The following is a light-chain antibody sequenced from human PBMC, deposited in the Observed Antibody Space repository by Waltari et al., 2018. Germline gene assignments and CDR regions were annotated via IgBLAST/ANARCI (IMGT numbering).Light chain of an antibody. Sequence: QSALTQPASVSGSPGQSITISCTGTSSDVGFYNYVSWYQQHPGKAPKHMIYDVSERPSGVSNRFSGSKSSNTASLTSSGLQAEDEAYYYCNSYAGSSSWVFGGGTKLTVL. CDR2: DVS. CDR1: SSDVGFYNY. V-gene: IGLV2-14*01. CDR3: NSYAGSSSWV. J-gene: IGLJ3*02.